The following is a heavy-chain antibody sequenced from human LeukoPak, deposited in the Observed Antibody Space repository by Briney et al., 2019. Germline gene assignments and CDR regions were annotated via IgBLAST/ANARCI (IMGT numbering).Heavy chain of an antibody. D-gene: IGHD3-16*01. V-gene: IGHV1-69*04. CDR3: ARGGIVVSKLLDY. J-gene: IGHJ4*02. CDR2: IIPILGIA. CDR1: GGTFSSYA. Sequence: GASVKVSCKASGGTFSSYAISWVRQAPGQGLEWMGRIIPILGIANYAQKFQGRVMITADKSTSTAYMELSSLRSEDTAVYYCARGGIVVSKLLDYWGQGTLVTVSS.